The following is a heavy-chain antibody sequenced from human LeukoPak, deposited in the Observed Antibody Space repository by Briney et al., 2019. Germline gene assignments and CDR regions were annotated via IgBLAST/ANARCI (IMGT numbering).Heavy chain of an antibody. Sequence: GGSLRLSCAASGFTFSSYSMNWVRQAPGKGLEWVSYISSSSSTIYYADSVKGRFTISRDNAKNSLYLQMSSLRAEDTAVYYCAREADYDILTGPGDYYGMDVWGQGTTVTVSS. CDR3: AREADYDILTGPGDYYGMDV. CDR2: ISSSSSTI. V-gene: IGHV3-48*01. CDR1: GFTFSSYS. J-gene: IGHJ6*02. D-gene: IGHD3-9*01.